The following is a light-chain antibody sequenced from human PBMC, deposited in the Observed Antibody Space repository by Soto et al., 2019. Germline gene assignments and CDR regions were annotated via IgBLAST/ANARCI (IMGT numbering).Light chain of an antibody. V-gene: IGKV1-5*01. CDR3: QQYNTLIT. Sequence: DIQMTQSPSTLSASVGDRVTITCRASQSISNWLAWYQQKPGKAPKLLIFDASSLESGVPSRFSGSGSGTEFTLTISSLQPDDFATYYCQQYNTLITFGQGTRLEIK. CDR1: QSISNW. CDR2: DAS. J-gene: IGKJ5*01.